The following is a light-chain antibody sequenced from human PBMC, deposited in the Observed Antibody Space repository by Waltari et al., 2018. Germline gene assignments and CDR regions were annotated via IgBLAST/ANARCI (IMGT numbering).Light chain of an antibody. CDR2: EVS. V-gene: IGLV2-8*01. CDR3: SSYAGSNNFV. J-gene: IGLJ1*01. CDR1: SSDVVVQNY. Sequence: QSALTPPPSASGSPGQSVTISCTGTSSDVVVQNYVSWYQQHPGKAPKLMIYEVSKRPSGVPDRFSGSKSGNTASLTVSGLQAEDEADYYCSSYAGSNNFVFGTGTKVTVL.